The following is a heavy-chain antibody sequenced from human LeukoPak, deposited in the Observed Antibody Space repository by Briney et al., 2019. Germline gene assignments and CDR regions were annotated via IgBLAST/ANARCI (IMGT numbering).Heavy chain of an antibody. V-gene: IGHV1-2*02. D-gene: IGHD2-2*01. J-gene: IGHJ4*02. CDR1: GYTLTELS. CDR3: ARDPGGSSTSCHDY. CDR2: INPNSGGT. Sequence: ASVKVSCKVSGYTLTELSMHWVRQAPGKGLEWMGWINPNSGGTNYAQKFQGRVTMTRDTSISTAYMELSRLRSDDTAVYYCARDPGGSSTSCHDYWGQGTLVTVSS.